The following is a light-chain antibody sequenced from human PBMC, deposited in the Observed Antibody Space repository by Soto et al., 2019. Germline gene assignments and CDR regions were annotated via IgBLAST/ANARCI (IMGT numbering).Light chain of an antibody. CDR2: DVS. Sequence: QSLLTQPASVSGSPGQSITISFTGTSSEVGGYNYVSWYQQDPGKAPKIMIYDVSNRPSGVSNRFSGSKSGNTASLTISGLQAEDEADYYCSSYTSSSTPYVFGTGTKVTVL. J-gene: IGLJ1*01. CDR1: SSEVGGYNY. V-gene: IGLV2-14*01. CDR3: SSYTSSSTPYV.